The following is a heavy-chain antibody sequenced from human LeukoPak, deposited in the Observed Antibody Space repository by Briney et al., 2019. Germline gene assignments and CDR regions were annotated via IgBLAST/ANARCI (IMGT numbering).Heavy chain of an antibody. V-gene: IGHV3-21*01. D-gene: IGHD6-19*01. CDR3: ARDPGIAVAGTMFWAEYFQH. J-gene: IGHJ1*01. CDR1: GFTFSSYS. CDR2: ISSSSSYI. Sequence: GGSLRLSCAASGFTFSSYSMNWVRQAPGKGLESVSSISSSSSYIYYADSVKGRFTISRDNAKNSLYLQMNSLRAEYTAVYYCARDPGIAVAGTMFWAEYFQHWGQGTLVTVSS.